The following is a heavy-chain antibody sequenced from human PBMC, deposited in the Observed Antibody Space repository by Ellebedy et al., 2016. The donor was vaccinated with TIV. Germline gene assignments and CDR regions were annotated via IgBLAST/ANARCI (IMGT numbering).Heavy chain of an antibody. V-gene: IGHV3-48*01. CDR1: GFTFTNYG. Sequence: GGSLRLSCAASGFTFTNYGMNWVRHAPGKGLEWVSYINGGGSTIYYPDSVKGRFTISRDNAKNSVHLQMNSLRGEDTAVYYCATGYYTGFDYWGQGTLVTVSS. CDR3: ATGYYTGFDY. J-gene: IGHJ4*02. D-gene: IGHD3/OR15-3a*01. CDR2: INGGGSTI.